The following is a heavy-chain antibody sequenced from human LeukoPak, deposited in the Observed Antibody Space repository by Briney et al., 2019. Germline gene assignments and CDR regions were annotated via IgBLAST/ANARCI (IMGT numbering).Heavy chain of an antibody. Sequence: ASVKVSCKASGYTFTGYFMHWVRQAPGQGLEWMGWINPNSGGTNYAQKFQGRVTMTRDTSITTAYMELSRLRSDDTAVYYCARDNREVRGGDCFDVWGKGTTVTVSS. CDR2: INPNSGGT. V-gene: IGHV1-2*02. CDR1: GYTFTGYF. J-gene: IGHJ6*04. CDR3: ARDNREVRGGDCFDV. D-gene: IGHD2-21*02.